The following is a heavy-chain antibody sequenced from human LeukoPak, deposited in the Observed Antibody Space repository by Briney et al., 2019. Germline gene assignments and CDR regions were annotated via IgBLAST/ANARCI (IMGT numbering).Heavy chain of an antibody. Sequence: SETLSLTCTVSGGSISGYYWTWIRQPPGKGLEWIGYVFYIGSTNYNPSLKSRVTISLDTSKNQLSLKLTSVTAADTAVYYCARQDSSGWLFDYWGQGTLVTVSS. CDR1: GGSISGYY. D-gene: IGHD6-19*01. V-gene: IGHV4-59*01. CDR3: ARQDSSGWLFDY. CDR2: VFYIGST. J-gene: IGHJ4*02.